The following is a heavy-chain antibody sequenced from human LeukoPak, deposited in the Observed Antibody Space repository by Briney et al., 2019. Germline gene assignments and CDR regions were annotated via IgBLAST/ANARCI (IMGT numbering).Heavy chain of an antibody. Sequence: ASVKVSCKASGYPFTDYYMHWVRQAPGQGLEWMGRINPNSGGTNYAQKFQGRVTMTRDTSISTAYMELSWLTSDDTAVYHCSTLKETDYWGQGTLVTVSS. V-gene: IGHV1-2*06. CDR1: GYPFTDYY. J-gene: IGHJ4*02. CDR2: INPNSGGT. CDR3: STLKETDY.